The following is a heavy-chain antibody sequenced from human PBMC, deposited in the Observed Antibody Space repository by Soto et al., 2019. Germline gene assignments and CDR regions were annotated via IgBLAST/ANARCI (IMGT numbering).Heavy chain of an antibody. CDR1: GGTFSSYA. V-gene: IGHV1-69*06. CDR2: IIPIFGTA. D-gene: IGHD3-22*01. Sequence: QVQLVQSGAEVKKPGSSVKVSCKASGGTFSSYAISWVRQAPGQGLEWMGGIIPIFGTANYAQKFQGRVTIPADKSTSTAYMELSSLRSEDTAVYYCTYYYDSSGYRTDYYYSGMDVWGQGTTVTVSS. CDR3: TYYYDSSGYRTDYYYSGMDV. J-gene: IGHJ6*02.